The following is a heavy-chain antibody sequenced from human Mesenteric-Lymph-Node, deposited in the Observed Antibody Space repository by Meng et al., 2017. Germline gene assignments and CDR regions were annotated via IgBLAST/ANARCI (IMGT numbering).Heavy chain of an antibody. CDR3: ARGYWLHYYYGMDV. Sequence: ASVKVSCKASGYTFTSYGISWVRQAPGQGLEWMGWMNPNSGNTGYAQKFQGRVTITRNTSISTAYMELSSLRAEDTAVYYGARGYWLHYYYGMDVWDQGTTVTVSS. V-gene: IGHV1-8*03. CDR2: MNPNSGNT. J-gene: IGHJ6*02. D-gene: IGHD2-15*01. CDR1: GYTFTSYG.